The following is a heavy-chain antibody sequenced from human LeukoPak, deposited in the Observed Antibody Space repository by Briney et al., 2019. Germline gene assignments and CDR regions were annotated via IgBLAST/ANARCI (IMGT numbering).Heavy chain of an antibody. CDR3: TRQGDTAMVTF. J-gene: IGHJ4*02. V-gene: IGHV3-73*01. CDR2: IRSKANSYAT. Sequence: GGSLRLSCAASGFTFSGSAMHWVRQASGKGLEWVGRIRSKANSYATAYAASVKGRFTISRDDSKNTAYLQMNSPKTEDTAVCYCTRQGDTAMVTFWGQGTLVTVSS. D-gene: IGHD5-18*01. CDR1: GFTFSGSA.